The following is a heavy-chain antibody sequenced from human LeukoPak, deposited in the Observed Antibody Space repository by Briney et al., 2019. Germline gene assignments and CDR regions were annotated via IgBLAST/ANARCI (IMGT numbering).Heavy chain of an antibody. D-gene: IGHD3-10*01. CDR3: ARDRFGELSVVWDY. V-gene: IGHV3-48*02. J-gene: IGHJ4*02. Sequence: GGSLRLSCAASGFTFSSYSMNWVRQAPGKGLEGVAYISSSSSTIYYADSVKGRFTISRDNAKNSLYLQMNSLRDEDTAVYYCARDRFGELSVVWDYWGQGTLVTVSS. CDR1: GFTFSSYS. CDR2: ISSSSSTI.